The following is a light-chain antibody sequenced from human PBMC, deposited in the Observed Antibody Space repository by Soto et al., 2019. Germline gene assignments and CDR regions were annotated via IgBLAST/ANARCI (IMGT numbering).Light chain of an antibody. J-gene: IGLJ1*01. V-gene: IGLV2-14*01. CDR3: SSYTSSSTYV. Sequence: QSVLTQPASVSGSPGQSITISCTGTSSDVGGYNYVSWYQQHPGKAPKLMIYEVSNRPSGVSNRFSGSKSGNMASLTISGLQAEDEADYYCSSYTSSSTYVFATGTKVTVL. CDR1: SSDVGGYNY. CDR2: EVS.